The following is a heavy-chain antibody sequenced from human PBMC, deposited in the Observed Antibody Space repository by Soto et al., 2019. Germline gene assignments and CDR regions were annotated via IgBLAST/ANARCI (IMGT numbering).Heavy chain of an antibody. CDR3: VSGWFLDY. V-gene: IGHV4-59*01. CDR2: MFYSGST. CDR1: GDSISSFY. Sequence: SETLSLTCTVSGDSISSFYWYWIRQPPGKGLEWVGYMFYSGSTNYNPSLKSRVTMSVDTSKKQFSLRLKSVTAADTAVYYCVSGWFLDYWRQGILVTVSS. D-gene: IGHD6-19*01. J-gene: IGHJ4*02.